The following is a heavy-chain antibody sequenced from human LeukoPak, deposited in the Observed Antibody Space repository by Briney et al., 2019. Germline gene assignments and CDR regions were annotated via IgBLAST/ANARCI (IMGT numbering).Heavy chain of an antibody. CDR3: ARGPYYDFWSGYSFYYFDY. CDR1: GGSFSGYY. CDR2: INHSGSA. D-gene: IGHD3-3*01. Sequence: SETLSLTCAVYGGSFSGYYWSWIRQPPGKGLEWIGEINHSGSANYNPSLKSRVTISVDTSKNQFSLKLSSVTAADTAVYYCARGPYYDFWSGYSFYYFDYWGQGTLVTVSS. V-gene: IGHV4-34*01. J-gene: IGHJ4*02.